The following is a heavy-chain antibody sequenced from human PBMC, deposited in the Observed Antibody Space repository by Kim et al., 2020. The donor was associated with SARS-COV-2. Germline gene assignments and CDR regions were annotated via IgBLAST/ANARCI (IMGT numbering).Heavy chain of an antibody. V-gene: IGHV7-4-1*02. J-gene: IGHJ6*02. Sequence: ASVKVSCKASGYTFSSDAMNWVRQAPGQGLEWMGWINTNTGNPTYAQGFTGRFVFSLDTSVSTAYLQISGLKAEDTAVYYCARNSGSYYYNGLDVWGQGTTVTVSS. CDR3: ARNSGSYYYNGLDV. CDR1: GYTFSSDA. CDR2: INTNTGNP. D-gene: IGHD1-26*01.